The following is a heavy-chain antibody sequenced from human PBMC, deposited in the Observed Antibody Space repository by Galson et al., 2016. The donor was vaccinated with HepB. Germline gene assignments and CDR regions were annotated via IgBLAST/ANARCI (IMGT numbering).Heavy chain of an antibody. CDR2: IDWDDDK. Sequence: PALVKPTQTLTLTCSISGFSLRISGMCVSWIRQSPGKALEWLARIDWDDDKYYSTSLKTRLNISKDTSKNQVVLTMTNMDPVDTATYYCARICYYGAGSDSWFDPWGQGILVTVSS. CDR1: GFSLRISGMC. D-gene: IGHD3-10*01. J-gene: IGHJ5*02. CDR3: ARICYYGAGSDSWFDP. V-gene: IGHV2-70*11.